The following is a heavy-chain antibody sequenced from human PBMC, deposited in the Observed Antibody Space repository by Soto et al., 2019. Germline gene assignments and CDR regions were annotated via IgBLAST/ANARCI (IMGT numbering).Heavy chain of an antibody. CDR3: ARDHRWAFAI. J-gene: IGHJ3*02. CDR1: GFTFRDFA. Sequence: EVHLVESGGGLVQPGGSLRVSCTASGFTFRDFAFNWVRQAPGKGLEWVSYISVGGGSIFYADSVKGRFTISRDDAKHSVYLQMHTLSDEDKAVYYCARDHRWAFAIWGQRTMVTVSS. D-gene: IGHD2-15*01. V-gene: IGHV3-48*02. CDR2: ISVGGGSI.